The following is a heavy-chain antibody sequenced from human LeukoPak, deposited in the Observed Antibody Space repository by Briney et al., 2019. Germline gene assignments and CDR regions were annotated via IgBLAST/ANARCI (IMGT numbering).Heavy chain of an antibody. Sequence: SETLSLTCAVSGGSISSGGYSWSWIRQPPGKGLEWIGYIYYSGSTNYNPSLKSRVTISVDTSKNQFSLKLSSVTAADTAVYYCARGGAVYSRRDAFDIWGQGTMVTVSS. V-gene: IGHV4-61*08. D-gene: IGHD6-13*01. CDR3: ARGGAVYSRRDAFDI. J-gene: IGHJ3*02. CDR2: IYYSGST. CDR1: GGSISSGGYS.